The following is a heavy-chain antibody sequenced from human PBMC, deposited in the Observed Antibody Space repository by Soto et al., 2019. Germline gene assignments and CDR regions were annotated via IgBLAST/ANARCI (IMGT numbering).Heavy chain of an antibody. CDR1: GGSISSGGYY. Sequence: QVQLQESGPGLVKPSQTLSLTCTVSGGSISSGGYYWSWIRQHPGKGLEWIGYIYSSGSTYYNPSLKSRVNISVDTSKHQFSLKLSSVTAADTAVYYCARGTWGSWYWFDPWGQGTLVTVSS. V-gene: IGHV4-31*03. D-gene: IGHD6-13*01. CDR2: IYSSGST. CDR3: ARGTWGSWYWFDP. J-gene: IGHJ5*02.